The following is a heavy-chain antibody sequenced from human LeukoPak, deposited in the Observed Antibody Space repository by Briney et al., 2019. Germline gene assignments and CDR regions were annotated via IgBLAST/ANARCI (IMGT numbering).Heavy chain of an antibody. V-gene: IGHV3-30-3*01. CDR3: ARGVYDWTHYYYYGMDV. Sequence: PGGSLRLSCAASGFTFSSYAMHWVRQAPGKGLEWVAVISYDGSNKYYADSVKGRFTISRDNSKNTLYLQMNSLRAEDTAVYYCARGVYDWTHYYYYGMDVWGQGTLVTVSS. D-gene: IGHD5/OR15-5a*01. CDR1: GFTFSSYA. J-gene: IGHJ6*02. CDR2: ISYDGSNK.